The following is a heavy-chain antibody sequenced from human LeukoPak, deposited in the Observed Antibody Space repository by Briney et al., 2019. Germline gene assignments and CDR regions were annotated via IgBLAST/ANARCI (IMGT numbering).Heavy chain of an antibody. V-gene: IGHV3-23*01. CDR2: INNDGDST. Sequence: GGSLRLSCAASGFSFNSYAMSWVRQAPGKGLEWVSAINNDGDSTYSADSVKGRFTISRDNSKNTLDLQMNSLRAEDTAIYYCAKTVVVITFRFDSWGQGSLVTVSS. CDR1: GFSFNSYA. D-gene: IGHD2-21*01. J-gene: IGHJ4*02. CDR3: AKTVVVITFRFDS.